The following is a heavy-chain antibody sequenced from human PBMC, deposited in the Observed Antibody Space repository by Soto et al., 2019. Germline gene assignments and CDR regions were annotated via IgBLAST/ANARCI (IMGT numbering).Heavy chain of an antibody. CDR3: ARVPDY. CDR2: FYDGGST. Sequence: SETLSLTCAVYGESLNYFYWSWIRQAPGKGLEWIGEFYDGGSTNYNPSVKSRVTISAARSSNQFSLRMTSMTAADTAVYYCARVPDYWGQGILVTVSS. D-gene: IGHD2-2*01. CDR1: GESLNYFY. J-gene: IGHJ4*02. V-gene: IGHV4-34*01.